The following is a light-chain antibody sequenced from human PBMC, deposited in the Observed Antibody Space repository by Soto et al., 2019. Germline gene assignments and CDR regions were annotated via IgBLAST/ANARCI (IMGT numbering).Light chain of an antibody. CDR3: QSADSRGTYVV. J-gene: IGLJ2*01. CDR1: ALPKQY. CDR2: KDS. V-gene: IGLV3-25*02. Sequence: SYELTQPPSVSVSPGQTARITCSGDALPKQYAYWYQQKPGLAPVLVIYKDSERPSGIPERFSGSSSGTTVTLTISGVQAEDEADYYCQSADSRGTYVVFGGGTKLTVL.